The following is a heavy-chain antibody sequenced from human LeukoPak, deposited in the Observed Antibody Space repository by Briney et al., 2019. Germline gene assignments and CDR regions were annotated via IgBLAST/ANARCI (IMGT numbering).Heavy chain of an antibody. D-gene: IGHD5-18*01. CDR3: ARDVDTAMVPHFDY. Sequence: GGSLRLSCAASGFTLSSYSMNWVRQAPGKGLEWVSSISSSSSHIYYADSVKGRFTISRDNAKNSLYLKMNSLRGEDTAVYYCARDVDTAMVPHFDYWGQGTLVTVSS. V-gene: IGHV3-21*01. J-gene: IGHJ4*02. CDR2: ISSSSSHI. CDR1: GFTLSSYS.